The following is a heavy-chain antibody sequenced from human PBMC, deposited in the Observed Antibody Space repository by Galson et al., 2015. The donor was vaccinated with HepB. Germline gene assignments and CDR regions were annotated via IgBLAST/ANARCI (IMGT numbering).Heavy chain of an antibody. Sequence: SLRLSCAASGFTFSSYAMHWVRQAPGKGLEWVAVISYDGSDKYYADSVKGRFTISRDNSKNTLYLQMNSLRAEDTAVYYCARGGAAGAFDIWGQGTMVTVSS. CDR1: GFTFSSYA. J-gene: IGHJ3*02. D-gene: IGHD2-15*01. CDR3: ARGGAAGAFDI. CDR2: ISYDGSDK. V-gene: IGHV3-30-3*01.